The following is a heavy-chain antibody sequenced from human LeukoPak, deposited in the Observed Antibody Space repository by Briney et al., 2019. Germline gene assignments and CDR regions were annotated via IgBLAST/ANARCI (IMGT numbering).Heavy chain of an antibody. CDR2: ISSNGGST. Sequence: GGSLRLSCAASGFTFSSYAMHWVRQAPGKGLEYVSAISSNGGSTYYANSVKGRFTISRDNSKNTLYLQMGSLRAEDMAVYYCARDSQPGYSGSYYFDYWGQGTLVTVSS. J-gene: IGHJ4*02. CDR3: ARDSQPGYSGSYYFDY. CDR1: GFTFSSYA. V-gene: IGHV3-64*01. D-gene: IGHD1-26*01.